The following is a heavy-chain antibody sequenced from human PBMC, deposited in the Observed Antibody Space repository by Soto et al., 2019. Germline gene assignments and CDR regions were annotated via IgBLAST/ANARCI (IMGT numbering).Heavy chain of an antibody. V-gene: IGHV4-34*01. Sequence: QVQLQQWGAGLLKPSETLSLTCAVYGGSFSGYYWSWIRQPPGKGLEWIGEINHSGSTNYNPSLKRRVTISVDTSKNQFSLKLSSVTAADTAVYYCARGPVVVVAATFFDYWGQGTLVTVSS. D-gene: IGHD2-15*01. CDR3: ARGPVVVVAATFFDY. J-gene: IGHJ4*02. CDR1: GGSFSGYY. CDR2: INHSGST.